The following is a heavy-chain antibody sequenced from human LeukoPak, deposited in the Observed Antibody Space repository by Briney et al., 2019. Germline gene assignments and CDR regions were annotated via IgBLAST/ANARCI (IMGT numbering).Heavy chain of an antibody. J-gene: IGHJ4*02. CDR2: IKSKIDGGTI. V-gene: IGHV3-15*01. Sequence: GGSLRLSCAASGFTFSKAWMSWVRQAPGKGLEWGGRIKSKIDGGTIEYAAPVKGRFTISRDDSKNTQYLQMNSLKTEDTAVYYCTTDGYCSGGNCYSFDNWGQGTLVTVSS. D-gene: IGHD2-15*01. CDR1: GFTFSKAW. CDR3: TTDGYCSGGNCYSFDN.